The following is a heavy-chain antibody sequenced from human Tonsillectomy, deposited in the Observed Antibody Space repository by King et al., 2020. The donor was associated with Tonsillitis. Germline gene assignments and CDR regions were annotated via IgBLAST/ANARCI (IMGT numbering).Heavy chain of an antibody. CDR1: GFNFAEYS. Sequence: VQLVESGGALIQPGGSLRLSWLASGFNFAEYSMNWVRQTPAKGLEWISHISADSGTKYYADSFKGRFTISRDNAKNSLYLDVANLRVEDTGVYFCVGALLAPSGLPWGRGTLVSVST. J-gene: IGHJ5*02. CDR3: VGALLAPSGLP. CDR2: ISADSGTK. V-gene: IGHV3-48*01.